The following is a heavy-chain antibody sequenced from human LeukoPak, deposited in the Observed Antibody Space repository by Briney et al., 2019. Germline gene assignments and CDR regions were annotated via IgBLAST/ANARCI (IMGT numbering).Heavy chain of an antibody. J-gene: IGHJ4*02. D-gene: IGHD3-22*01. CDR1: GYTFNSYG. Sequence: ASVKVSCKASGYTFNSYGISWVRQAPGQGLEWMGWISAYNGNTNYAQKFQGRVTMTTDTSTSTSYMELRSLGSDDTAVYYCARVLPFVDSGSYGDFLGQGTLVTVSS. V-gene: IGHV1-18*01. CDR3: ARVLPFVDSGSYGDF. CDR2: ISAYNGNT.